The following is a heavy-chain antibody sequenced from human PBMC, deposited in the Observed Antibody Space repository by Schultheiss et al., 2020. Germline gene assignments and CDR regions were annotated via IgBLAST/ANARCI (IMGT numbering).Heavy chain of an antibody. J-gene: IGHJ5*02. CDR3: ARPRLYANWCDP. V-gene: IGHV4-59*01. Sequence: TLSLTCTVSGGSISNYFWSWVRQPPGKGLEWIGYISYNGSTNYNPALKSRVTISVDTSKRQFSLKLSSVTAADTAVYYCARPRLYANWCDPWGQGTLGTVAS. D-gene: IGHD5/OR15-5a*01. CDR2: ISYNGST. CDR1: GGSISNYF.